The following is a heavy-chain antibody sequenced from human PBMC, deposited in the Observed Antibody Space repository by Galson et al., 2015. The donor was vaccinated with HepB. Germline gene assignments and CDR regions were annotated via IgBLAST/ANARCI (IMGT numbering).Heavy chain of an antibody. D-gene: IGHD2-2*01. V-gene: IGHV1-18*01. CDR2: ISRDSAKT. J-gene: IGHJ6*03. Sequence: SVKVSCKASGYTFTTYGISWVRQAPGQGLEWMGWISRDSAKTNYAQKFQGRVTMTTDTSTSTAYMELRSPRFDDTAVYYCARVPLDCSSASCYGDLYYYYMDVWGKGTTVTVSS. CDR3: ARVPLDCSSASCYGDLYYYYMDV. CDR1: GYTFTTYG.